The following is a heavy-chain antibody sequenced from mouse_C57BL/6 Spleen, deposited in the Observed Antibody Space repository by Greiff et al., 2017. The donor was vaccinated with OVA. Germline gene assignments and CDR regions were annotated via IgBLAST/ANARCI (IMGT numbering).Heavy chain of an antibody. Sequence: VQLQQSGGDLVKPGGSLKLSCAASGFTFSSYGMSWVRQTPDKRLEWVATISSGGSYTYYPDSVKGRFTISRDNAKNTLYLQMSSLKSEDTAMNYCARQIPITTVVARYFDVWGTGTTVTVSS. CDR3: ARQIPITTVVARYFDV. J-gene: IGHJ1*03. CDR2: ISSGGSYT. V-gene: IGHV5-6*01. CDR1: GFTFSSYG. D-gene: IGHD1-1*01.